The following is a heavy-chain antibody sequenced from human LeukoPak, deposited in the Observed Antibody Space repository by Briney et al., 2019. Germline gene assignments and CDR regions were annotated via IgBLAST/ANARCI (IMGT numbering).Heavy chain of an antibody. CDR1: GFIVNSYY. J-gene: IGHJ4*02. CDR2: IYTAGTT. D-gene: IGHD1-14*01. V-gene: IGHV3-53*01. CDR3: ARGYARAEVTAPDY. Sequence: GGSLRLSSAASGFIVNSYYMSWFRQAPGKGLEWVSVIYTAGTTHYADSVRGRFIISRDYSKNTLNLQMNSLRAEDTAVYYCARGYARAEVTAPDYWGQGILVTVSS.